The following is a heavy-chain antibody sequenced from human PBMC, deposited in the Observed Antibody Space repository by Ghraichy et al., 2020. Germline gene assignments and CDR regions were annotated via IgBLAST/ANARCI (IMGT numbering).Heavy chain of an antibody. J-gene: IGHJ4*02. CDR3: VRGLGYTYGIESIDY. Sequence: GGSLRLSCAASGLTLSAPHMDWVRQAPGKGLEWVGRIRKKADSDTTDYAASVKGSFTISRDDSKNSLYLQMNSLKIEDTSVYNCVRGLGYTYGIESIDYWGQGTLVTVSS. CDR1: GLTLSAPH. V-gene: IGHV3-72*01. D-gene: IGHD5-18*01. CDR2: IRKKADSDTT.